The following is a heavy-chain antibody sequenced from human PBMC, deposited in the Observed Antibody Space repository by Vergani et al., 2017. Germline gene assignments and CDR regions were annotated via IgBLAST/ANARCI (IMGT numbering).Heavy chain of an antibody. CDR1: GFTFSSYG. D-gene: IGHD4-17*01. V-gene: IGHV3-33*06. J-gene: IGHJ4*02. CDR3: AKGGHDYGDYELNY. Sequence: QVQLVESGGGVVQPGRSLRLSCAASGFTFSSYGMHWVRQAPGKGLEWVAVIWYDGSNKYYADSVKGRFTISRDNSKNTLYLQMNSLRAEDTAVYYCAKGGHDYGDYELNYWGQGTLVTVSS. CDR2: IWYDGSNK.